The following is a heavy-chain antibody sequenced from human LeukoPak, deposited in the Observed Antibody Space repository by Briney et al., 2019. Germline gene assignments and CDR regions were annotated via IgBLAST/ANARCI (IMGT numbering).Heavy chain of an antibody. CDR2: IYHSGST. Sequence: SETLSLTCAVSGGSISSSSWWSWVRQPPGKGLEWIGEIYHSGSTNYNPSLKSRVTISVDKSKNQFSLKLSSVTAADTAVYYCARGSSSTDYYFDYWGQGTLVTVSS. V-gene: IGHV4-4*02. J-gene: IGHJ4*02. D-gene: IGHD6-6*01. CDR3: ARGSSSTDYYFDY. CDR1: GGSISSSSW.